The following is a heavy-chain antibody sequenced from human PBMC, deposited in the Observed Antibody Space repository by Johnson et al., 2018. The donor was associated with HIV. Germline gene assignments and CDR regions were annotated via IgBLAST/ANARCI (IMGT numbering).Heavy chain of an antibody. Sequence: EVQLVESGGGLVQPGGSLRLSCAGSGISVTRNYMSWVRQAPGKGLEWVSLIYSGDKTYYADSVKGRFTISRDNSENTVYLQMNSLRAEDTAVYFCAREKNGYHWTFDIWGQGTMVTVSS. CDR1: GISVTRNY. V-gene: IGHV3-66*01. CDR3: AREKNGYHWTFDI. D-gene: IGHD5-24*01. CDR2: IYSGDKT. J-gene: IGHJ3*02.